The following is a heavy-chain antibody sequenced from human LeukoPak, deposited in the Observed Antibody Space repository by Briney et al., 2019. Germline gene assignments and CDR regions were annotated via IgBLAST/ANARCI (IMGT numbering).Heavy chain of an antibody. CDR2: IYYNGYR. Sequence: SETLSLTCTLSGDSISRDSGTWIRQPPGEGVEWLAYLYIYYNGYRNYNPSLKSRVTISVDMSKNQLSLKLISVTAADTAVYYCARERESGIFTTGWFDSWGQGTLVTVSS. CDR1: GDSISRDS. V-gene: IGHV4-59*01. D-gene: IGHD1-26*01. CDR3: ARERESGIFTTGWFDS. J-gene: IGHJ5*01.